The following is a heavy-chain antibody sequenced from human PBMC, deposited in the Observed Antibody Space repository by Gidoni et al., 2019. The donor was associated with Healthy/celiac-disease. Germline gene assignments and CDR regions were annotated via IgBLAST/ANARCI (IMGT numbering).Heavy chain of an antibody. Sequence: QLQLQESGPGLVKPSETLSLTCTVSGGSISSSSYYWGWIRQPPGKGLEWIGSIYYSGSTYYNPSLKSRVTISVDTSKNQFSLKLSSVTAADTAVYYCAREPSSSSFGPKNWFDPWGQGTLVTVSS. D-gene: IGHD6-6*01. CDR2: IYYSGST. J-gene: IGHJ5*02. V-gene: IGHV4-39*07. CDR3: AREPSSSSFGPKNWFDP. CDR1: GGSISSSSYY.